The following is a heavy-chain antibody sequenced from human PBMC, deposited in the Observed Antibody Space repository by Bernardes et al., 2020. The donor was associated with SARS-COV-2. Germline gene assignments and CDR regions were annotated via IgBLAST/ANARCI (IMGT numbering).Heavy chain of an antibody. CDR2: ISGSGGST. CDR3: ARDRPPKYIVVVVAARYGMDV. Sequence: GSLRLSCAASGFTFSSYAMSWVRQAPGKGLEWVSAISGSGGSTYYADSVKGRFTISRDNSKNTLYLQMNSLRAEDTAVYYCARDRPPKYIVVVVAARYGMDVWGQGTTVTVSS. CDR1: GFTFSSYA. J-gene: IGHJ6*02. V-gene: IGHV3-23*01. D-gene: IGHD2-15*01.